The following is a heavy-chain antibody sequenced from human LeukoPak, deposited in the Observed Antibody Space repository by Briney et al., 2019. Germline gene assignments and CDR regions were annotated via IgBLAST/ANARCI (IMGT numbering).Heavy chain of an antibody. D-gene: IGHD6-13*01. J-gene: IGHJ3*02. CDR1: GXSVSSGSDF. V-gene: IGHV4-61*01. CDR2: IDYSGNT. Sequence: PSETLSLTCTVSGXSVSSGSDFWSWIWQPPGKGLECIGYIDYSGNTNYNPSLKSRLTISVDTSKNQFSLKMKSVTAADTAVYYCARYSRAVAGLVGAFDIWGQGTLVTVSS. CDR3: ARYSRAVAGLVGAFDI.